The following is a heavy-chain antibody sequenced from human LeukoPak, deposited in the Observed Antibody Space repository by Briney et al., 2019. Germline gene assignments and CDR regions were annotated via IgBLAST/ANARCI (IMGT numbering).Heavy chain of an antibody. CDR1: GGSISSSNW. CDR3: AKDWGSAPYYFDY. CDR2: IYHSGST. V-gene: IGHV4-4*02. J-gene: IGHJ4*02. D-gene: IGHD3-10*01. Sequence: SGTLSLTCAVSGGSISSSNWWSWVRQPPGKGLEWIGEIYHSGSTNYNPSLKSRVTISVDKSKNQFSLKLSSVTAADTALYYCAKDWGSAPYYFDYWGQGTLVTVSS.